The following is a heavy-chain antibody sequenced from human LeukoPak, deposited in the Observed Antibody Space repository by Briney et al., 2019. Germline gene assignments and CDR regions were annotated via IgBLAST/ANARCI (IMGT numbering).Heavy chain of an antibody. Sequence: PSQTLSLTCTVSGGSISSGSYYWSWIRQPAGKGLEWIGRIYTSGSTNYNPSLKSRVTISVDTSKNQFSLKLSSVTAADTAVYYCARGAPHDYGDYVVPYYYYYYMDVWGKGTTVTVSS. CDR2: IYTSGST. V-gene: IGHV4-61*02. J-gene: IGHJ6*03. D-gene: IGHD4-17*01. CDR1: GGSISSGSYY. CDR3: ARGAPHDYGDYVVPYYYYYYMDV.